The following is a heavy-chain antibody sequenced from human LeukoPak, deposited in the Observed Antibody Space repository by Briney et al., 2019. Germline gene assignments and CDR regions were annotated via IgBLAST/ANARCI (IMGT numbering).Heavy chain of an antibody. V-gene: IGHV3-23*01. CDR3: ANELAVAGTTLYFDQ. J-gene: IGHJ4*02. Sequence: GGSLRLSCAASGFTFSNSAMSWVRQAPGKGLEWVSALTGSGGGTYYADSVKGRFTISRDNSKNTLYLQMNSLRAEDTAVYYCANELAVAGTTLYFDQWGQGTLVTVSS. CDR1: GFTFSNSA. CDR2: LTGSGGGT. D-gene: IGHD6-19*01.